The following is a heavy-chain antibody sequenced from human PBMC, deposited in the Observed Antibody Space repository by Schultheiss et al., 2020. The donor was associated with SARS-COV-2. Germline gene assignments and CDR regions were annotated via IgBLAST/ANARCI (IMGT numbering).Heavy chain of an antibody. J-gene: IGHJ5*02. CDR3: ARGVLSGKRSVVVIAIRRGWFDP. CDR1: GGSISSYY. Sequence: SQTLSLTCTVSGGSISSYYWSWIRQHPGKGLEWIGYINYSGSTYYNPSLKSRVTISVDTSKNQFSLKLSSVTAADTAVYYCARGVLSGKRSVVVIAIRRGWFDPWGQGTLVTVSS. CDR2: INYSGST. D-gene: IGHD2-21*01. V-gene: IGHV4-59*12.